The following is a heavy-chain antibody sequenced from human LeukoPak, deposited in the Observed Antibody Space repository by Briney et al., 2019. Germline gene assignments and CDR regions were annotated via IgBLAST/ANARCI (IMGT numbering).Heavy chain of an antibody. Sequence: GGSLRLSCVASGFTFNNYWMTWVRQAPGKGVEGVANIQQDGSQKTYVDSVRGGFTISRDNAKKSLYLQMNRVRAEEAAVYYCVRDSYTNPWHEEARDFCGQGTLVTVSS. V-gene: IGHV3-7*01. CDR1: GFTFNNYW. CDR2: IQQDGSQK. D-gene: IGHD2-2*02. CDR3: VRDSYTNPWHEEARDF. J-gene: IGHJ4*02.